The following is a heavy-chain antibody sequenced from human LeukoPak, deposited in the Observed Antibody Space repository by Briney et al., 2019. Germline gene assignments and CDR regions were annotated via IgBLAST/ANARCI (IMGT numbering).Heavy chain of an antibody. V-gene: IGHV3-74*01. D-gene: IGHD6-19*01. CDR2: INSGGADT. Sequence: GGSLRLSCAASAFTFSTYWMHWVRHAPGKGLVWVSLINSGGADTRYADSVKGRFTISRDNAKNTLYLQMNSLRAEDTAVYYCARRIGYSSGHSAVYYFDYWGQGTLVTVSS. J-gene: IGHJ4*02. CDR3: ARRIGYSSGHSAVYYFDY. CDR1: AFTFSTYW.